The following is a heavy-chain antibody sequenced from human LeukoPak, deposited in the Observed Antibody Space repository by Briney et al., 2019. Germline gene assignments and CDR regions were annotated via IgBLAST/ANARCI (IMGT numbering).Heavy chain of an antibody. Sequence: GGSLRLSCEASGFNFRIYWMHWVRQAPGKGLVWVSRVNSDGASTNYADSVKGRFIISRDNAKNRLYLQMNSLRADDTAVYYCVRDQGWYYFDYWGQGALVTVSS. D-gene: IGHD6-19*01. V-gene: IGHV3-74*01. CDR1: GFNFRIYW. CDR3: VRDQGWYYFDY. CDR2: VNSDGAST. J-gene: IGHJ4*02.